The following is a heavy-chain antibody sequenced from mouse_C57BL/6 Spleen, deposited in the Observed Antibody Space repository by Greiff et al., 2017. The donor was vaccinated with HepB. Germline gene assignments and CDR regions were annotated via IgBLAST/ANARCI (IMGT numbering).Heavy chain of an antibody. CDR1: GYTFTSYT. CDR2: INPSSGYT. CDR3: ARTGGNYLDY. J-gene: IGHJ2*01. V-gene: IGHV1-4*01. Sequence: LVESGAELARPGASVKMSCKASGYTFTSYTMHWVKQRPGQGLEWIGYINPSSGYTKYNQKFKDKATLTADKSSSTAYMQLSSLTSEDSAVYYCARTGGNYLDYWGQGTTLTVSS. D-gene: IGHD1-1*02.